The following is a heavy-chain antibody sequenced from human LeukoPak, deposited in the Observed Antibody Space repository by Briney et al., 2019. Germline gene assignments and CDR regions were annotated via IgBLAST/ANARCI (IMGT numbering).Heavy chain of an antibody. CDR3: ARLIEYDSSGYYQHYFDY. CDR1: GGSISSSGYY. V-gene: IGHV4-39*01. D-gene: IGHD3-22*01. J-gene: IGHJ4*02. CDR2: IYYSGSI. Sequence: PSETLSLTCTVSGGSISSSGYYWGWIRQPPGKGLQWIGSIYYSGSIYYNPSLKSRVTISVDTSKNPFSLNLRSVTAADTAVYYCARLIEYDSSGYYQHYFDYWGQGTLVTVSS.